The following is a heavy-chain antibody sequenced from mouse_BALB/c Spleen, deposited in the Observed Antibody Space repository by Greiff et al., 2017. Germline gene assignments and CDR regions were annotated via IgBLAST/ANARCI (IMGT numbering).Heavy chain of an antibody. V-gene: IGHV1-82*01. CDR2: IYPGDGDT. CDR3: ARDGDGTWYFDV. CDR1: GYAFSSSW. J-gene: IGHJ1*01. Sequence: QVQLQQSGPELVKPGASVKISCKASGYAFSSSWMNWVKQRPGQGLEWIGRIYPGDGDTNYNGKFKGKATLTADKSSSTAYMQLSSLTSVDSAVYFCARDGDGTWYFDVWGAGTTVTVSS. D-gene: IGHD1-2*01.